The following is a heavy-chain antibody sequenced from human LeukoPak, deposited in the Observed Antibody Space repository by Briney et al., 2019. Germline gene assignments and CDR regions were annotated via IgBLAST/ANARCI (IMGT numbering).Heavy chain of an antibody. CDR2: IYIGGTI. CDR3: ARDFGSSSSDY. D-gene: IGHD6-6*01. CDR1: GDSISSGSYY. V-gene: IGHV4-39*07. J-gene: IGHJ4*01. Sequence: SETLSLTCTVSGDSISSGSYYWGWIRQPPGKGLEWIGNIYIGGTIHYNPSPKSRVSISLDTSKKQFSLKLSSVTAADTAVYYCARDFGSSSSDYWGHGTLVTVSS.